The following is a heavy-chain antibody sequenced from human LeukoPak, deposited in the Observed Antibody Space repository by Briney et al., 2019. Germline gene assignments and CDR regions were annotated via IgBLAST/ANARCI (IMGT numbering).Heavy chain of an antibody. V-gene: IGHV4-39*02. CDR1: GDSVTSGGFY. J-gene: IGHJ5*02. CDR2: VYYTGST. CDR3: ARHSGSGSLSRPFDP. Sequence: SETLSLTCTVPGDSVTSGGFYWAWLRQPPGKGLEWIATVYYTGSTYYNPSLKSRVTISIDTSKNHFSLKLRSVVAPDTAVYYCARHSGSGSLSRPFDPWGQGTLVTVSS. D-gene: IGHD3-10*01.